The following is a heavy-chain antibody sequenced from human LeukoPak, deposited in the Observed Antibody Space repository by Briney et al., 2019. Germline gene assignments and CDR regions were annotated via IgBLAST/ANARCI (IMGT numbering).Heavy chain of an antibody. CDR2: INPHNGNT. CDR3: VRGDDYGDYWGLY. J-gene: IGHJ4*02. CDR1: GYTFTTYG. V-gene: IGHV1-18*01. Sequence: ASVKVSCKASGYTFTTYGVTWVRQAPGQGLEWVAWINPHNGNTNYAQNLQGRATVTTDTSTSTAYMELRSLISDDAAVYYCVRGDDYGDYWGLYWGQGTLVTVSS. D-gene: IGHD4-17*01.